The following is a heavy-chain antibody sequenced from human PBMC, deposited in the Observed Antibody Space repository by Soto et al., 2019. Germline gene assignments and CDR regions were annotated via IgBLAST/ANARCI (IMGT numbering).Heavy chain of an antibody. J-gene: IGHJ5*02. CDR1: GGSISNASHY. D-gene: IGHD2-21*01. CDR3: AGLTFRIAAASHGRSNWFAR. CDR2: IFSTGGT. Sequence: PSKTLSLTCTVSGGSISNASHYWSWVRQPPGKGLDGNGDIFSTGGTYYSPSLTCRITIPIDTTQEEFSLNLSSVTATDTALYFGAGLTFRIAAASHGRSNWFARWAAVTLVTVS. V-gene: IGHV4-39*01.